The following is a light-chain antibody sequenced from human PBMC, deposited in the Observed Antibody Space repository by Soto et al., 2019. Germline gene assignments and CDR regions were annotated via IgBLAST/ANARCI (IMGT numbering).Light chain of an antibody. CDR2: KAS. CDR3: QQYNSYPLT. Sequence: DIPMTQSPSTLSASVGDRVTITCRASQSISYWLAWYQQKPGKAPNLLIYKASSLDTGVPLRFTGSGSGTEFTLTISSLQPDDFATYYCQQYNSYPLTFGGGTKVEIK. V-gene: IGKV1-5*03. J-gene: IGKJ4*01. CDR1: QSISYW.